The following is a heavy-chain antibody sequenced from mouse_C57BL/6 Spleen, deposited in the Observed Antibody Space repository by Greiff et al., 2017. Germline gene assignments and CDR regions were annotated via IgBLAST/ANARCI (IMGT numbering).Heavy chain of an antibody. J-gene: IGHJ3*01. Sequence: EVKVEESGEGLVKPGGSLKLSCAASGFTFSSYAMSWVRQTPEKRLEWVAYISSGGDYIYYADTVKGRFTISRDNARNTLYLQMSSLKSEDTAMYYCTREDGNYGFFAYWGQGTLVTVSA. CDR2: ISSGGDYI. CDR1: GFTFSSYA. CDR3: TREDGNYGFFAY. D-gene: IGHD2-1*01. V-gene: IGHV5-9-1*02.